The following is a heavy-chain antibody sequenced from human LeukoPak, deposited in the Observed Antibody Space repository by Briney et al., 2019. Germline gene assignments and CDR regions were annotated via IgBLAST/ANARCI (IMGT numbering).Heavy chain of an antibody. CDR1: GFTFSKDW. CDR2: IKSKSDGWTI. D-gene: IGHD3-22*01. CDR3: TTDLSELDDSGYYAKYFHH. Sequence: GGSLRLSCAASGFTFSKDWMSWVRQAPGKGLEWVGRIKSKSDGWTIDYAAPVKGRFPISRDDSKDTLFLQMNSLKTEDTAVYYCTTDLSELDDSGYYAKYFHHWGQGTLVSVSS. V-gene: IGHV3-15*01. J-gene: IGHJ1*01.